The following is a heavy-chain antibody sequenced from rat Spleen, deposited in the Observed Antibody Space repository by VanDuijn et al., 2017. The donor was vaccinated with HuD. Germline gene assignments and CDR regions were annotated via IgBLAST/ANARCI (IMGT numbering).Heavy chain of an antibody. CDR1: GFTFSDYA. J-gene: IGHJ3*01. CDR3: TTDDYSGYGWFGY. Sequence: EVQLVESGGGLVHPGRSLKLSCAASGFTFSDYAMAWVRQAPKKGLEWVATIIYDGSSTYYRDSVKGRFTISRDNAKSSLYLQMDSLRSEDTATYYCTTDDYSGYGWFGYWGQGPLVTVSS. D-gene: IGHD4-3*01. CDR2: IIYDGSST. V-gene: IGHV5-20*01.